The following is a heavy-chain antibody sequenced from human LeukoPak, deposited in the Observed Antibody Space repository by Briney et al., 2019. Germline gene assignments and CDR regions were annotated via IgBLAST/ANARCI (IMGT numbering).Heavy chain of an antibody. Sequence: ASVKVSCKASGGTFSNYTISWVRQAPGQGLEWMGGIIPMFGTVNYAQRFQGSVTITADESTSTAYMELSSLRSEDTAVYYCASRDSWRSFYGMDVWGQGTTVTVSS. CDR2: IIPMFGTV. D-gene: IGHD6-13*01. CDR1: GGTFSNYT. V-gene: IGHV1-69*13. J-gene: IGHJ6*02. CDR3: ASRDSWRSFYGMDV.